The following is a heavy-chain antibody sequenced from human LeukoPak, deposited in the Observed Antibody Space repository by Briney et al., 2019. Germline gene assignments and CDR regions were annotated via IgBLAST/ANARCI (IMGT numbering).Heavy chain of an antibody. J-gene: IGHJ4*02. D-gene: IGHD3-9*01. V-gene: IGHV3-15*01. CDR2: IKSKTDGGTT. Sequence: GGSLRLSCAASGFTFSNAWMSWVRQAPGKGLEWVGRIKSKTDGGTTDYAAPVKGRFTISRDDSKNTLYLQMNSLKTEDTVVYYCTTVEPSDWLLSDYWGQGTLVTVSS. CDR3: TTVEPSDWLLSDY. CDR1: GFTFSNAW.